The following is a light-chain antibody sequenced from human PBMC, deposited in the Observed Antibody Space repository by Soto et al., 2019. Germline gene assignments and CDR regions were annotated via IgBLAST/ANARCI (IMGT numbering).Light chain of an antibody. J-gene: IGKJ2*01. CDR1: QSVSSN. Sequence: EIVMTQSPATLSVSPGERATLSCRASQSVSSNLAWYQQKPGQAPRLLIYGASTMATGIPARFSGSGSGTELTLTISSLPSEDLAAYYCQQYNNWPSDTFGQGTKLEIK. V-gene: IGKV3-15*01. CDR2: GAS. CDR3: QQYNNWPSDT.